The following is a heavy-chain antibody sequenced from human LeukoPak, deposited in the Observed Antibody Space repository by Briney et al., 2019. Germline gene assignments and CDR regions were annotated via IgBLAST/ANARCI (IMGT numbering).Heavy chain of an antibody. CDR3: AKERLTYYYDSSGYYEYFDY. D-gene: IGHD3-22*01. V-gene: IGHV3-33*06. CDR2: IWYDGSNK. CDR1: GFTFSSYG. J-gene: IGHJ4*02. Sequence: GGSLRLSCAASGFTFSSYGMHWVRQAPGKGLEWVAGIWYDGSNKYYADSVKGRFTISRDNSKNTLYLQMNSLRAEDTAVYYCAKERLTYYYDSSGYYEYFDYWGQGTLVTVSS.